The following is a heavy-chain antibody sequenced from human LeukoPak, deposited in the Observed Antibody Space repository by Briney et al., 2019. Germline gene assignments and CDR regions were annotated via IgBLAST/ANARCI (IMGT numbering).Heavy chain of an antibody. CDR3: ARSGITGTTVPDY. J-gene: IGHJ4*02. Sequence: GASVKVSCKASGYTFTGYYMHWVRQAPGQGLEWMGRINPNSGGTNYAQKFQGRVTMARDTSISTAYMELSRLRSDDTAVYYCARSGITGTTVPDYWGQGTLVTVSS. CDR2: INPNSGGT. CDR1: GYTFTGYY. D-gene: IGHD1-7*01. V-gene: IGHV1-2*06.